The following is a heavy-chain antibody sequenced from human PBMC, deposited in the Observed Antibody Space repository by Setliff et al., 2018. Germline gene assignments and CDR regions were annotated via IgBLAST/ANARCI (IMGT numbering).Heavy chain of an antibody. V-gene: IGHV4-59*01. Sequence: SETLSLTCTVSGGSISTYYWSWIRQPPGKGLEWIGYIYYSGSTNYNPSLKSRVTISVDTSKNQFSLKLSSVTAADTAVYYCARGGYNNFWSGYYIGISDWYLDPWGRGTLVTVSS. J-gene: IGHJ2*01. CDR1: GGSISTYY. D-gene: IGHD3-3*01. CDR2: IYYSGST. CDR3: ARGGYNNFWSGYYIGISDWYLDP.